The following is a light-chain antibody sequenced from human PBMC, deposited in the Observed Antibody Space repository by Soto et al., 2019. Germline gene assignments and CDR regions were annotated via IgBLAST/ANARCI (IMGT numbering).Light chain of an antibody. J-gene: IGKJ1*01. V-gene: IGKV3-20*01. CDR2: GAS. CDR1: QSVSSSY. Sequence: EIVLTQSPGTLSLSPGERATLSCRASQSVSSSYLAWYQQKPGQAPRLLIYGASSRATGIPDRFSGSGSGTDFTLTISRLEPEDFATYYCQNLHWAFGPGT. CDR3: QNLHWA.